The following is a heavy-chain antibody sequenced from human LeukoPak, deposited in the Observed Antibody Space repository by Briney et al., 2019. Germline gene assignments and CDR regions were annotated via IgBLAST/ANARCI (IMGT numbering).Heavy chain of an antibody. Sequence: GGSLRLACAAAGFTFTVYGMTWVRQPPGKGLGWVSHISAASHGIYYADCVKGRFTVSRDNAKNSVFLLLTSLSPEDTAVYYCARGEWHQDGIGYNRFDNWGQGALVTVSS. CDR3: ARGEWHQDGIGYNRFDN. CDR1: GFTFTVYG. J-gene: IGHJ4*02. D-gene: IGHD3-3*01. CDR2: ISAASHGI. V-gene: IGHV3-48*01.